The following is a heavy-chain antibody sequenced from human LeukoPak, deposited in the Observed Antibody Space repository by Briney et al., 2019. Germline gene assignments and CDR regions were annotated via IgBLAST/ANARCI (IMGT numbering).Heavy chain of an antibody. CDR3: ARYYYGSGSDDYYYGMDV. Sequence: ASVTVSCKASGYTFTSYDINWVRQATGQGLEWMGWMNPNSGNTGYAQKFQGRVTMTRNASISTAYMELSSLRSEDTAVYYCARYYYGSGSDDYYYGMDVWGQGTTVTVSS. V-gene: IGHV1-8*01. CDR1: GYTFTSYD. D-gene: IGHD3-10*01. J-gene: IGHJ6*02. CDR2: MNPNSGNT.